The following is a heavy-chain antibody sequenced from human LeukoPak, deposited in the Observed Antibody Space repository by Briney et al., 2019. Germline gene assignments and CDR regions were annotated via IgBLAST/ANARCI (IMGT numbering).Heavy chain of an antibody. V-gene: IGHV1-2*02. Sequence: ASVKVSCKASGYTFTCYYMHWGRQAPGQGLEWRGWINPNSGGTNYAQKFQGRVTMTRDTSISTAYMELSRLRSDDTAVYYCPRDSTGPYADWGQGTLVTVSS. CDR2: INPNSGGT. CDR1: GYTFTCYY. J-gene: IGHJ4*02. CDR3: PRDSTGPYAD. D-gene: IGHD4-17*01.